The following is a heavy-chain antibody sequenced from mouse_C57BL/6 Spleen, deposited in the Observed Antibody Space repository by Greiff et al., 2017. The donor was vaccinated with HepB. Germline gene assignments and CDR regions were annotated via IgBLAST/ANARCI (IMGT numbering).Heavy chain of an antibody. Sequence: VQLQQSGAELVKPGASVKLSCKASGYTFTSYWMHWVKQRPGQGLEWIGMIHPNSGSTNYNEKFKSKATLTVDKSSSTAYMQLSSLTSEDSAVYYCANYYGSSYGGYAMDYWGQGTSVTVSS. CDR3: ANYYGSSYGGYAMDY. V-gene: IGHV1-64*01. CDR2: IHPNSGST. D-gene: IGHD1-1*01. J-gene: IGHJ4*01. CDR1: GYTFTSYW.